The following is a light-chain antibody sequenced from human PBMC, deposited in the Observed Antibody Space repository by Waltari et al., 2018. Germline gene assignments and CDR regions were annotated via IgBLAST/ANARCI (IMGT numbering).Light chain of an antibody. J-gene: IGLJ2*01. V-gene: IGLV2-8*01. CDR1: SSDVGGYKF. CDR3: SSYVANNNPV. Sequence: QSALTQPPSASGSPGQSLTIPCTGTSSDVGGYKFVSWYQHHPGKAPRLIIYEVSARPSGVPDRFSGSKSGNTASLTVSGRQAEDEADYYCSSYVANNNPVFGGGTKLTVL. CDR2: EVS.